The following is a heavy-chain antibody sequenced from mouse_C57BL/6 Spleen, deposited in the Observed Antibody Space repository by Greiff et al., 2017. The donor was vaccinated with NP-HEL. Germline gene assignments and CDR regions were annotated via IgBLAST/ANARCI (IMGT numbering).Heavy chain of an antibody. Sequence: EVQLQQSGPELVKPGASVKISCKASGYTFTDYYMNWVKQSHGKSLEWIGDINPNNGGTSYNQKFKGKATLTVDKSSSTAYMELRSLTSEDSAVYYCARIYDYDHYWGQGTTLTVSS. CDR1: GYTFTDYY. D-gene: IGHD2-4*01. CDR2: INPNNGGT. CDR3: ARIYDYDHY. J-gene: IGHJ2*01. V-gene: IGHV1-26*01.